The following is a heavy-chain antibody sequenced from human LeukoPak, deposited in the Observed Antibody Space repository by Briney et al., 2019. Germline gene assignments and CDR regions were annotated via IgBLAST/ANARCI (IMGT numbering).Heavy chain of an antibody. Sequence: PGGSLRLSCAASGFTFSSYWMHWVRQAPGKGLVWVSRINSDGSSTSYADSVKGRFTISRDNSKNTLYLQMNSLRAEDTAVYYCARHRLSSWYAQIDYWGQGTLVTVSS. V-gene: IGHV3-74*01. CDR1: GFTFSSYW. D-gene: IGHD6-13*01. CDR2: INSDGSST. J-gene: IGHJ4*02. CDR3: ARHRLSSWYAQIDY.